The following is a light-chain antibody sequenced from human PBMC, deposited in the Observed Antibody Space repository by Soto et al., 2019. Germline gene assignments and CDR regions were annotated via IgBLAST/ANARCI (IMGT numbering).Light chain of an antibody. CDR1: QGISSW. J-gene: IGKJ1*01. Sequence: DIQMTQSPSTLSASVGDRVTITCRASQGISSWLAWYQQKPVTAPNLLLYKASTLQSGVPSRFSGSGSGTACTLTTSSLTPDDSATDYWQQYKDNWTFGQGTKVEIK. CDR2: KAS. V-gene: IGKV1-5*03. CDR3: QQYKDNWT.